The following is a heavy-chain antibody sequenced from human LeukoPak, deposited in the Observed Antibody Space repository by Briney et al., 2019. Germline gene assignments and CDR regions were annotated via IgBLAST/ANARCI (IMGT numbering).Heavy chain of an antibody. V-gene: IGHV1-18*01. J-gene: IGHJ4*02. CDR2: ISAYNGNT. D-gene: IGHD3-22*01. CDR3: ARVGRGYYDSSGYFDY. Sequence: ASVKVSCKASGYTFTSYGISWVRQAPGQGLEWMGWISAYNGNTNYAQKLQGRVTMTTDTSTSTAYMELRSLRSDDTAVYYCARVGRGYYDSSGYFDYWGQGTLVTVSS. CDR1: GYTFTSYG.